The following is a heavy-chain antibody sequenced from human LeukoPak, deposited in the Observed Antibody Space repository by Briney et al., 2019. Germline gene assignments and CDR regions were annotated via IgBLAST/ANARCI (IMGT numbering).Heavy chain of an antibody. Sequence: GGSLRLSCAASGFTFSIYGMHWVRQAPGKGLEWVAVISYEGSNKYYADSVKGRFTISRDNSKNKLYLQMISLRAEDTAVYYCARGGSSPRGYSSSWYFVRVLDPWGQGTLVTVSS. V-gene: IGHV3-30*03. J-gene: IGHJ5*02. CDR2: ISYEGSNK. CDR3: ARGGSSPRGYSSSWYFVRVLDP. CDR1: GFTFSIYG. D-gene: IGHD6-13*01.